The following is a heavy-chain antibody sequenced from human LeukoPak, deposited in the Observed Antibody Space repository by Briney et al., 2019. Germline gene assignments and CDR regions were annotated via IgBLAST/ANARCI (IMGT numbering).Heavy chain of an antibody. V-gene: IGHV3-23*01. CDR3: AKDHQTVTIYYYVMDV. J-gene: IGHJ6*02. D-gene: IGHD4-17*01. CDR1: GFTFSSYA. CDR2: ISGSGGST. Sequence: PGGSLRLSCAASGFTFSSYAMSWVRQAPGKGLEWVSAISGSGGSTYYADSVKGRFTISRDNSKNTLYLQMNSLRAEDTAVYYCAKDHQTVTIYYYVMDVWGQGTTVTVSS.